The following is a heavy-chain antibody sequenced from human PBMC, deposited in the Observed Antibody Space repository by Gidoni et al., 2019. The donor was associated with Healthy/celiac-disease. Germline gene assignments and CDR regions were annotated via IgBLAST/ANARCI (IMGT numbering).Heavy chain of an antibody. Sequence: QVQLVESGGGVVQTGRSLRLSCAASGFTLSSYGMHWVRQAPGKGLGWVAVIWYDGSNKYYADSVKGRFTISRDNSKNTLYLQMNSLRAEDTAVYYCARDHYDSSGYVDYWGQGTLVTVSS. CDR1: GFTLSSYG. CDR3: ARDHYDSSGYVDY. D-gene: IGHD3-22*01. CDR2: IWYDGSNK. J-gene: IGHJ4*02. V-gene: IGHV3-33*01.